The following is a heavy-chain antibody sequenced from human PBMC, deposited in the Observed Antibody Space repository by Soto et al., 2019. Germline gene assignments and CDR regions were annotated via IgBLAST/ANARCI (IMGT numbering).Heavy chain of an antibody. CDR2: VFYTGFT. V-gene: IGHV4-39*02. CDR1: GGSISGSYYY. Sequence: PSETLSLTCAVSGGSISGSYYYWAWLRQSPGKGPEWIGSVFYTGFTSYNPSLESRVSVSVDTSKSQFSLRAEDTAVYYCARDFGSLGATIDYWGQGTLVTSPQ. CDR3: ARDFGSLGATIDY. J-gene: IGHJ4*02. D-gene: IGHD1-26*01.